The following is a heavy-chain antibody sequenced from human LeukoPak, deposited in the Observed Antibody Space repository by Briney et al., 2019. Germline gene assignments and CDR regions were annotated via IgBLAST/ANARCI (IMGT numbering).Heavy chain of an antibody. CDR3: AGYSGVLNSFDP. J-gene: IGHJ5*02. CDR2: NDPGDSQT. CDR1: AYSFTNYW. V-gene: IGHV5-10-1*01. Sequence: GEALMISCKCSAYSFTNYWISWVRHMPGQGLEWMRRNDPGDSQTNDSTSFQGHVTISADKPISTGYQQWSILKAADAAMYYCAGYSGVLNSFDPWGQGTLVTVSS. D-gene: IGHD1-26*01.